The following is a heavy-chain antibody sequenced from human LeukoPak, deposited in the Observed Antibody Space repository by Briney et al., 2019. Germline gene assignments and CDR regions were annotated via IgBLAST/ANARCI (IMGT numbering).Heavy chain of an antibody. CDR2: ISYDGSNK. CDR3: AREFSGFDP. Sequence: GGSLRLSCAASGFTFSSYAMHWVRQAPGKGLEWVAVISYDGSNKYYADSVKGRFTISRDNSKNTLYLQVNSLRAEDTAVYYCAREFSGFDPWGQGTLVTVSS. V-gene: IGHV3-30-3*01. CDR1: GFTFSSYA. J-gene: IGHJ5*02.